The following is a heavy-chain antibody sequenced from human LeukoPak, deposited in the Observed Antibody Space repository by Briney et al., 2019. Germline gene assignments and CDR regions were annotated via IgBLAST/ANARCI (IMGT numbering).Heavy chain of an antibody. CDR1: GGSISSYY. D-gene: IGHD6-13*01. Sequence: SETLSPTCTVSGGSISSYYWSWIRQPPGKGLEWIGYIYYSGSTNYNPSLKSRVTISVDTSKNQFSLKLSSVTAADTAVYYCAASSSWDAWFDPWGQGTLVTVSS. CDR2: IYYSGST. CDR3: AASSSWDAWFDP. J-gene: IGHJ5*02. V-gene: IGHV4-59*01.